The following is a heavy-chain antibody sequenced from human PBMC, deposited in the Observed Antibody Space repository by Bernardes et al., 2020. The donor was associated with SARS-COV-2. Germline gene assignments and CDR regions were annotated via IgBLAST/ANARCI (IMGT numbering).Heavy chain of an antibody. CDR1: GFTFDDYA. CDR2: ISWNSGSI. D-gene: IGHD6-13*01. J-gene: IGHJ4*02. Sequence: GGSLRLSCAASGFTFDDYAMHWVRQAPGKGLEWVSGISWNSGSIGYADSVKGRFTISRDNAKNSLYLQMNSLRAEDTALYYCYKAAAGPTSPIDYWGQGTLVTVSS. V-gene: IGHV3-9*01. CDR3: YKAAAGPTSPIDY.